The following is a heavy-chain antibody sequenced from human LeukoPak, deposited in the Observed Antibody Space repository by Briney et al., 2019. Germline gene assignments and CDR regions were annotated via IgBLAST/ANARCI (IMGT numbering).Heavy chain of an antibody. D-gene: IGHD3-9*01. CDR1: GFTFSNYG. CDR2: IRYDGSNR. CDR3: AKDIRAATGSLYYFDY. Sequence: PGGSLRLSCAASGFTFSNYGMHWVRQAPGKGLEWVAFIRYDGSNRYYADSVKGRFTISRDNSKNTLYLQMNSLRAEDTAVYYCAKDIRAATGSLYYFDYWGQGTLFTVSS. J-gene: IGHJ4*02. V-gene: IGHV3-30*02.